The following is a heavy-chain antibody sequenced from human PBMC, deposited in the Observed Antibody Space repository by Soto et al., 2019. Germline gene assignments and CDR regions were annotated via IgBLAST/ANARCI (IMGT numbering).Heavy chain of an antibody. V-gene: IGHV1-69*01. Sequence: QVQLVQSGPEVRKPGSSVRVSCKASGGSFPDFAVSGGRQAPGKGLEWMGGIITLSTTPYYAQRFQARVTITADVSTNTAYMDLTSLTYDDTAVYYCAITPGGSHHALFFMDIWGQGTTVTVSS. J-gene: IGHJ6*02. CDR3: AITPGGSHHALFFMDI. CDR2: IITLSTTP. CDR1: GGSFPDFA. D-gene: IGHD2-15*01.